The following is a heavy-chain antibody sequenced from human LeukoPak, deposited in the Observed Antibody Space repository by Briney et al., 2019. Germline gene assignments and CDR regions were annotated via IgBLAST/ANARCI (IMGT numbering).Heavy chain of an antibody. D-gene: IGHD3-10*01. CDR1: GGSISSYY. Sequence: SETLSLTCTVSGGSISSYYWSWIRQPPGRGLEWIGYIYYSGSTNYNPSLKSRVTISVDTSKNQFSLKLSSVTAADTAVYYCARELGTMVRGVILSWFDPWGQGTLVTVSS. CDR2: IYYSGST. CDR3: ARELGTMVRGVILSWFDP. V-gene: IGHV4-59*12. J-gene: IGHJ5*02.